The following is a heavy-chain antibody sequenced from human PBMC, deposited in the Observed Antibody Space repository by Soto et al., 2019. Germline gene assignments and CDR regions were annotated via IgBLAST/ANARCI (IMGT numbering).Heavy chain of an antibody. V-gene: IGHV1-18*01. CDR2: ISAYNGNT. D-gene: IGHD2-8*01. Sequence: QVQLVQSGAEVKKPGASVKVSCKASGYTFTGYGISWVRQAPGQGLEWMGWISAYNGNTNYAQKLQGRVTMTTDTSTSTAYMELRSLRSDDTAVYYSARDPNIVLMVYATDYYYYGMDVWGQGTTVTVSS. CDR1: GYTFTGYG. CDR3: ARDPNIVLMVYATDYYYYGMDV. J-gene: IGHJ6*02.